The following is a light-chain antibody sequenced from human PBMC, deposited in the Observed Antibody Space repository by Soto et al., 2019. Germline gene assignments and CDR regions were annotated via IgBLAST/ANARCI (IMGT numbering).Light chain of an antibody. Sequence: DLPLPQSPSSLSASVGDRVSMSCRACPNVGNHFNWYRQKPWQAPKLLVSRASILQSGVPSGFSGSGSGTDFTLTSSSLQAEDFATYYCHHTFLPPPTFGQGTRVEIK. CDR2: RAS. CDR3: HHTFLPPPT. CDR1: PNVGNH. J-gene: IGKJ1*01. V-gene: IGKV1-39*01.